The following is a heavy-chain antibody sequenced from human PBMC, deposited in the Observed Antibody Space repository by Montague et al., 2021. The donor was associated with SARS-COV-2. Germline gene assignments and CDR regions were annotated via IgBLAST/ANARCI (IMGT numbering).Heavy chain of an antibody. V-gene: IGHV4-34*01. CDR1: GGSLTSNY. J-gene: IGHJ4*02. Sequence: SETLSLTCAVYGGSLTSNYWTWVRQAPGKGLEWIGECNQSGRTTXXNPXRVGRVTISVDMSRNQVFLTLNSVTVADTAVYYCARVPLYFDDFDFWGQGDLVTV. D-gene: IGHD2-2*02. CDR3: ARVPLYFDDFDF. CDR2: CNQSGRT.